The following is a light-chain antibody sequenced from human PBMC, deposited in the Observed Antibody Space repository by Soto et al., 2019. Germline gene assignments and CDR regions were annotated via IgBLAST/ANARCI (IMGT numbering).Light chain of an antibody. J-gene: IGLJ2*01. CDR2: QNT. Sequence: SYELIQPPSVSVFPGQTASITCSGDKLGDKYVCWYQQKAGQSPALVIYQNTKRPSAIPERFSGSNSGNTATLTISGTQAMDEADYYCRAWDSSTHVVFGGGTKLTVL. CDR1: KLGDKY. V-gene: IGLV3-1*01. CDR3: RAWDSSTHVV.